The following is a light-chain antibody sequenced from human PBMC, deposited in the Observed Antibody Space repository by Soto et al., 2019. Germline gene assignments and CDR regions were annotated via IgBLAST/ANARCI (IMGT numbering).Light chain of an antibody. CDR3: LQYDSVPRL. V-gene: IGKV1-33*01. J-gene: IGKJ4*01. Sequence: DIQMTQSPSSLSASVGDRVTITCQASHHISDYLNWYQQRPGKDPKLLIYDASNLQTGVPIRFRGSGSGTHFTLTISSLQPEDAATYYCLQYDSVPRLFGGGTNVEI. CDR2: DAS. CDR1: HHISDY.